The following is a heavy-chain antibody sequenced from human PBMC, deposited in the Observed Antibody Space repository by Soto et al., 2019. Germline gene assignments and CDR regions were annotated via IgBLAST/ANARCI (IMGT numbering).Heavy chain of an antibody. J-gene: IGHJ5*02. V-gene: IGHV3-23*01. Sequence: GGSLRLSCEASGFTFSNYAMSWVRQAPGKGLEWVSAISGSGDFTIYADSVKGRFTISRDNSKNTLFLQMNSLRAEDTAVYYCVHCSGGSCYQKWFGPWGQGSLVTVSS. CDR1: GFTFSNYA. CDR3: VHCSGGSCYQKWFGP. CDR2: ISGSGDFT. D-gene: IGHD2-15*01.